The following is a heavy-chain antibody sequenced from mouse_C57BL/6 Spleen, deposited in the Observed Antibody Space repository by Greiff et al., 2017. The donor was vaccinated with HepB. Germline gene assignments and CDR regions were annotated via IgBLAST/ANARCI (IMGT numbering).Heavy chain of an antibody. CDR3: ARGDYYCGSSYSYFDY. CDR1: GYTFTDYY. J-gene: IGHJ2*01. D-gene: IGHD1-1*01. CDR2: IFPGSGST. V-gene: IGHV1-75*01. Sequence: VQLQQSGPELVKPGASVKISCKASGYTFTDYYINWVKQRPGQGLEWIGWIFPGSGSTYYNEKFKGKATLTVDKSSSTAYMLLSSLTSEDSAVYFCARGDYYCGSSYSYFDYWGQGTTLTVSS.